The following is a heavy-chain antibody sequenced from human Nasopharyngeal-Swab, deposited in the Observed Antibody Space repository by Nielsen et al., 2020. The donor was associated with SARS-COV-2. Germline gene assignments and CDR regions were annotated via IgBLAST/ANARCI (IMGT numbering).Heavy chain of an antibody. D-gene: IGHD6-25*01. Sequence: GGSLRLSCAASGITFSRYWMSWVRQAPGKGLEWVSGINWNGGSTGYADSVKGRFTISRDNAKNSLYLQMNSLRAEDTALYHCARGGGSPLYYYYYYMDVWGKGTTVTVSS. CDR1: GITFSRYW. CDR2: INWNGGST. V-gene: IGHV3-20*01. J-gene: IGHJ6*03. CDR3: ARGGGSPLYYYYYYMDV.